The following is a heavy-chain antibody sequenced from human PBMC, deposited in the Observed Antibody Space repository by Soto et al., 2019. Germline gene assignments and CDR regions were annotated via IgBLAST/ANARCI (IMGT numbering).Heavy chain of an antibody. Sequence: ASVKVSCKASGYTFTSYYMHWVRQAPGQGLEWMGIINPSGGSTSYAQKFQGRVTMTRDTSTSTVYMELSSLRSEDTAVYYCARERFFGVVIKSNYYYCGMDVGGKGTRVTVPS. V-gene: IGHV1-46*01. CDR3: ARERFFGVVIKSNYYYCGMDV. CDR1: GYTFTSYY. D-gene: IGHD3-3*01. CDR2: INPSGGST. J-gene: IGHJ6*04.